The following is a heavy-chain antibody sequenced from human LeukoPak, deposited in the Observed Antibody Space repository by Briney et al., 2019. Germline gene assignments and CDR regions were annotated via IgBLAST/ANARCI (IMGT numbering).Heavy chain of an antibody. CDR2: ISSSGSTI. D-gene: IGHD6-13*01. J-gene: IGHJ3*02. Sequence: PGGSLRLSCAASGFTFSSYEMNWVRQAPGKGLEWVSYISSSGSTIYYADSVKGRFTISRDNAKNSLYLQMNSLRAEDTAVYYCAREQLVLGNSFDIWGQGTIVTVSS. CDR1: GFTFSSYE. CDR3: AREQLVLGNSFDI. V-gene: IGHV3-48*03.